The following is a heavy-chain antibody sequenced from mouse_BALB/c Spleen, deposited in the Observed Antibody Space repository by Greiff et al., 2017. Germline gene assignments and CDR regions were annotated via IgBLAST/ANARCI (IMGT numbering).Heavy chain of an antibody. CDR2: VYPGNSDT. CDR1: GYTFTSYW. Sequence: VQLKESGTVLARPGASVKMSCKASGYTFTSYWMHWVKQRPGQGLEWIGAVYPGNSDTSYNQKFKGKAKLTAVTSTSTAYMELSSLTNEDSAVYYCTRENYGNYFDYWGQGTTLTVSS. J-gene: IGHJ2*01. V-gene: IGHV1-5*01. CDR3: TRENYGNYFDY. D-gene: IGHD2-1*01.